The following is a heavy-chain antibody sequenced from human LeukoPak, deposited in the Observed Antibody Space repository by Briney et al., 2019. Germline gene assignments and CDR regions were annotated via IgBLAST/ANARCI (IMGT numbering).Heavy chain of an antibody. CDR2: IYSSGST. J-gene: IGHJ3*02. Sequence: SETLSLTCTVSGCSITGYHWSWIRQPPGKGLEWIGYIYSSGSTEYKPSLKSRATISADTSKNQFSLKLTSVTAADTALYYCARRNDFDIWGQGTMVTVSS. CDR1: GCSITGYH. V-gene: IGHV4-4*08. CDR3: ARRNDFDI.